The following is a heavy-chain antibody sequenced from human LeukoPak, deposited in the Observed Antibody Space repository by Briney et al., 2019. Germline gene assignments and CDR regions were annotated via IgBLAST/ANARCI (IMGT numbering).Heavy chain of an antibody. Sequence: ASVKVSCKASGFTFTSSAVQWVRQARGQRLEWIGWIVVGSGNTNYAQKFQERVTITRDMSTSTAYMELSSLRSEDTAVYYCAADLARRYYGSGSYYSWGQGTLVTVSS. CDR3: AADLARRYYGSGSYYS. V-gene: IGHV1-58*01. CDR2: IVVGSGNT. J-gene: IGHJ4*02. D-gene: IGHD3-10*01. CDR1: GFTFTSSA.